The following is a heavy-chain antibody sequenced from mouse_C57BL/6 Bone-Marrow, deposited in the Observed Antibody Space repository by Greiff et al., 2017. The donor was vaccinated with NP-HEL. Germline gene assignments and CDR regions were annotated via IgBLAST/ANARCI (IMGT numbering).Heavy chain of an antibody. CDR1: GYTFTSYN. D-gene: IGHD1-1*01. J-gene: IGHJ4*01. CDR2: IYPGNGDT. Sequence: ESGAELVRPGASVKMSCKASGYTFTSYNMHWVKQTPRQGLEWIGAIYPGNGDTSYNQKFKGKATLTVDKSSSTAYMQLSSLTSEDSAVYFCASTVVANYYAMDYWGQGTSVTVSS. CDR3: ASTVVANYYAMDY. V-gene: IGHV1-12*01.